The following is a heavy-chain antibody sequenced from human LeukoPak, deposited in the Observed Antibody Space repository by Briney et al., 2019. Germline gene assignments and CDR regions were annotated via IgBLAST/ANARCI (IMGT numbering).Heavy chain of an antibody. CDR1: GFTFSDYY. V-gene: IGHV3-11*01. Sequence: SGGSLRLSCAASGFTFSDYYMSWIRQAPGKGLEWLSYISKNGKTIYYADSVKGRFTISRDNAKKSVYLQMNSLRAEDTAAYYCATTGLLGDIPWGQGTLVTVSS. D-gene: IGHD2-21*01. CDR3: ATTGLLGDIP. CDR2: ISKNGKTI. J-gene: IGHJ5*02.